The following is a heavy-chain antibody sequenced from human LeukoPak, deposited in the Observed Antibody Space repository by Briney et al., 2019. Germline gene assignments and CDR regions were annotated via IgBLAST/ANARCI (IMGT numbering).Heavy chain of an antibody. J-gene: IGHJ4*02. V-gene: IGHV3-53*01. CDR3: AKDPSEYYYDSSGYYYFDY. Sequence: GGSLRLSCAASGFTVSSNYMSWVRQAPGKGLEWVSIIYSGGSTFYADSVKGRFTISRDNSKNTLYLQMNSLRAEDTAVYYCAKDPSEYYYDSSGYYYFDYWGQGTLVTVSS. CDR1: GFTVSSNY. D-gene: IGHD3-22*01. CDR2: IYSGGST.